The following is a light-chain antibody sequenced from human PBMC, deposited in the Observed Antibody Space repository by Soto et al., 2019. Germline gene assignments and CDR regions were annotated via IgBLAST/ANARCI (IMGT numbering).Light chain of an antibody. CDR3: MQGTHWPYT. J-gene: IGKJ2*01. Sequence: DVVMTQSPLSLPVTLGQPASISCRSSQSLVYSDGNTYLSWFQQRPGQSPRRLIYKVSNWDSEVPHSFDGSGSGTDFTLKIRRVEADDIGVYYCMQGTHWPYTFGQGTKLEIK. CDR1: QSLVYSDGNTY. V-gene: IGKV2D-30*01. CDR2: KVS.